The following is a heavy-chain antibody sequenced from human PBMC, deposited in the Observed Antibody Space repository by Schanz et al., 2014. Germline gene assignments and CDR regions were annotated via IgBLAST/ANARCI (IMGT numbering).Heavy chain of an antibody. J-gene: IGHJ6*03. CDR1: GFTFSNYA. V-gene: IGHV3-23*04. CDR3: ARPSDSSWYMDV. CDR2: MIGSGSSV. D-gene: IGHD2-21*02. Sequence: EVQLVESGGGLVQPGGSLRLSCAASGFTFSNYAMSWVRQAPGKGLEWVSRMIGSGSSVFYADSVKGRFTISRDNAKNSLYLQMNSLRAEDTAVYYCARPSDSSWYMDVWGKGTTXTVSS.